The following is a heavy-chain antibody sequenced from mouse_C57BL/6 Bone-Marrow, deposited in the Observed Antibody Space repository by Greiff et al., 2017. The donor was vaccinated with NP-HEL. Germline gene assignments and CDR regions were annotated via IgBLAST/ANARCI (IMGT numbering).Heavy chain of an antibody. CDR1: GIDFSRYW. CDR2: INPDSSTI. J-gene: IGHJ1*03. D-gene: IGHD1-1*01. Sequence: EVKLMESGGGLVQPGGSLKLSCAASGIDFSRYWMSWVRRAPGKGLEWIGEINPDSSTINYAPSLKDKFIISRDNANNTLYLQMSKVRSEDTALYYCAGVSYYYGSSYWYFDVWGTGTTVTVSS. V-gene: IGHV4-1*01. CDR3: AGVSYYYGSSYWYFDV.